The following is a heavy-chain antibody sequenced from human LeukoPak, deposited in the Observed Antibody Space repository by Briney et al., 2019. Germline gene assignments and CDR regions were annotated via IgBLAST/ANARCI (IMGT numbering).Heavy chain of an antibody. V-gene: IGHV4-59*01. CDR1: GGSISSYY. J-gene: IGHJ4*02. Sequence: SETLSLTCTVSGGSISSYYWSWIRQPPGKGLEWIGYIYYSGSTNYNPSLKRRVTISVDTSKNQFSLKLSSVTAADTAVYYCARVASGSRPDFDYWGQGTLVTVSS. CDR3: ARVASGSRPDFDY. D-gene: IGHD1-26*01. CDR2: IYYSGST.